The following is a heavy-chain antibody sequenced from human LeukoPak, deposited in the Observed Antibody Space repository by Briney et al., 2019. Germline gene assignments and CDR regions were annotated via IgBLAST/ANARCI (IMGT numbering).Heavy chain of an antibody. CDR3: AREASATYCGGDCYPALVDY. J-gene: IGHJ4*02. CDR1: GGSISSGGYY. Sequence: SETLSLTCTVSGGSISSGGYYWSWLRQHPGKGLEWIGYIYYSGSTYYNPSLKSRVTISVDTSKNQFSLKLSSVTAADTAVYYCAREASATYCGGDCYPALVDYWGQGTLVTVSS. CDR2: IYYSGST. V-gene: IGHV4-31*03. D-gene: IGHD2-21*02.